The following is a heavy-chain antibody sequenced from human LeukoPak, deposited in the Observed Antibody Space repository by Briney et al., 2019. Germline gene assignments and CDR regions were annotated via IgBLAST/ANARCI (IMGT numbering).Heavy chain of an antibody. V-gene: IGHV1-8*01. CDR2: MNPNSGNT. CDR1: GYTFTSYD. Sequence: ASVKVSCKASGYTFTSYDINWVRQATGQGLEWMGWMNPNSGNTGYAQKFQGRVTMTRDTSTSTVYMELSSLRSEDTAVYYCARDRKAGYSSSWYFGYSYGLGVDYWGQGTLVTVSS. J-gene: IGHJ4*02. D-gene: IGHD6-13*01. CDR3: ARDRKAGYSSSWYFGYSYGLGVDY.